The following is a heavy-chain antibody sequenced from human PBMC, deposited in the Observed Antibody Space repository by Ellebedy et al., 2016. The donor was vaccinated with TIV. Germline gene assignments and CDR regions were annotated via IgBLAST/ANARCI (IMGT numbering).Heavy chain of an antibody. D-gene: IGHD6-6*01. V-gene: IGHV3-30*02. J-gene: IGHJ4*02. Sequence: PGGSLRLSCAASGFTFSSYGMHWVRQAPGKGLEWVAVIWYDGSNKYYADSVKGRFTISRDNSKNTLYLQMNSLRAEDTAVYYCATRIAAPRTDDYWGQGTLVTVSS. CDR3: ATRIAAPRTDDY. CDR2: IWYDGSNK. CDR1: GFTFSSYG.